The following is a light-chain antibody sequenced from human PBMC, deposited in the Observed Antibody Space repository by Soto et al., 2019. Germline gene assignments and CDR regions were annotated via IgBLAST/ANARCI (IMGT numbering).Light chain of an antibody. J-gene: IGKJ5*01. CDR2: GAS. CDR3: QQYGSSPTT. Sequence: IVLTQSPATLSLSPGERATLSCRASQSVSSNLAWYQQKPGQAPRLLIYGASSRATGIPDRFSGSGSGTDFTLTISRLEPEDFVVYYCQQYGSSPTTFGQGTRLEIK. CDR1: QSVSSN. V-gene: IGKV3-20*01.